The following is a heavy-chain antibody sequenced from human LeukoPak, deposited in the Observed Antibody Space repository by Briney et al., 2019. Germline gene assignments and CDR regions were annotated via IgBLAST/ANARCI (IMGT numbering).Heavy chain of an antibody. V-gene: IGHV1-46*01. D-gene: IGHD4-17*01. Sequence: ASVKDSCKASGYTFTNFYMHWVRQAPGQGLEWMGVINPSGGSTSYAQKFQGRVTMTRDTSTSTVYMELSSLRSEDTAVYYCARDDNGDNWFDPWGQGTLVTVSS. CDR3: ARDDNGDNWFDP. CDR1: GYTFTNFY. J-gene: IGHJ5*02. CDR2: INPSGGST.